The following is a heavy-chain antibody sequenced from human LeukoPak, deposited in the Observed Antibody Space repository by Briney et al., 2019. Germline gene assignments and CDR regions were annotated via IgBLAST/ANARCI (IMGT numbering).Heavy chain of an antibody. CDR2: ISYDGSNK. CDR3: ARDVRMTYFDY. J-gene: IGHJ4*02. Sequence: GGSLRLSCAASTFTFSNYVIHWVRQAPGKGLEWVAVISYDGSNKYYADSVKGRFTISRDNSKNTLYLQMNSLRAEDTAVYYCARDVRMTYFDYWGQGTLVTVSS. D-gene: IGHD2-15*01. CDR1: TFTFSNYV. V-gene: IGHV3-30*04.